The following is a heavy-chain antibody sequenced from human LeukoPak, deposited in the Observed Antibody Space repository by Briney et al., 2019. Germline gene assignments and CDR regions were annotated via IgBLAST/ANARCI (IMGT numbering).Heavy chain of an antibody. Sequence: GGSLRLSCAASGFTFSSYAMHWVRQAPGKGLEWVAVISYDGSNKYYADSVKGRFTISRDNSKNTLYLQMNSLRAEDAAVYYCARETADGTWYFDLWGRGTLVTVSS. CDR1: GFTFSSYA. CDR2: ISYDGSNK. J-gene: IGHJ2*01. D-gene: IGHD6-13*01. V-gene: IGHV3-30-3*01. CDR3: ARETADGTWYFDL.